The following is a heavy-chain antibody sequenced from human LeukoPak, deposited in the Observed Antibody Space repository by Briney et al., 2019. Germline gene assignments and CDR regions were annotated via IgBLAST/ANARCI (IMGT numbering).Heavy chain of an antibody. J-gene: IGHJ4*02. V-gene: IGHV4-59*12. CDR3: AGRGYSYGTGDY. Sequence: SETLSLTCTVSGGSISSYYWSWIRQPPGKGLEWIGYIYYSGSTNYNPSLKSRVTISVDTSKNQFSLKLSSVTAADTAVYYCAGRGYSYGTGDYWGQGTLVTVSS. D-gene: IGHD5-18*01. CDR1: GGSISSYY. CDR2: IYYSGST.